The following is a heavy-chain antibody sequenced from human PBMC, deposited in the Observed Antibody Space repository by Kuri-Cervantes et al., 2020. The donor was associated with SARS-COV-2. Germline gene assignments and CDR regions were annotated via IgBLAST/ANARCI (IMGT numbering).Heavy chain of an antibody. J-gene: IGHJ6*02. CDR1: GCTVSSYW. CDR2: IKQDGSEK. D-gene: IGHD3-10*01. CDR3: SRLTMVRGENYYYYGMDV. V-gene: IGHV3-7*03. Sequence: SLIIYFAASGCTVSSYWMSWVRQAPGKGLEWVANIKQDGSEKYYVDSVRGRFTISRDNAKNSLYLQMNSLRAEDTAVYYCSRLTMVRGENYYYYGMDVWGQGTTVTVSS.